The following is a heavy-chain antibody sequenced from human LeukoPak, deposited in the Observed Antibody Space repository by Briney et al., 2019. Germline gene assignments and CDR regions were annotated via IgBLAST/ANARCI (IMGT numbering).Heavy chain of an antibody. Sequence: NPSETLSLTCTVSGGSISSGGYYWSWIRQHPGKGLEWIGYIYYSGSTYYNPSLKSRVTISVDTSKNQFSLKLSSVTAADTAVYYCARAEYYYDSSGYWPWFDPWGQGTLVTVSS. V-gene: IGHV4-31*03. CDR1: GGSISSGGYY. D-gene: IGHD3-22*01. CDR3: ARAEYYYDSSGYWPWFDP. J-gene: IGHJ5*02. CDR2: IYYSGST.